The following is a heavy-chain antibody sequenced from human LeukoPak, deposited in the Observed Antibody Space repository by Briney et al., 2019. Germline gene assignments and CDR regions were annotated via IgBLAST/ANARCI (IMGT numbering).Heavy chain of an antibody. D-gene: IGHD5-12*01. V-gene: IGHV1-8*01. CDR2: MNPNSGNT. J-gene: IGHJ3*02. CDR1: GYTITSYD. Sequence: ASVKVSCKASGYTITSYDINWVRQATGQGLEWMGWMNPNSGNTGYAQKFQGRVTMTRNTSISTAYMELSSLRSEDTAVYYCARQALDSGYDLDAFDIWGQGTMVTASS. CDR3: ARQALDSGYDLDAFDI.